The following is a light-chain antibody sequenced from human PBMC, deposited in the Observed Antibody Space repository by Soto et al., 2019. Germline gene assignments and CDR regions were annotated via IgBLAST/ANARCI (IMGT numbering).Light chain of an antibody. J-gene: IGKJ5*01. V-gene: IGKV3-15*01. CDR1: QSISSK. Sequence: EIVMTQSPATLSVSPGERATLSCRASQSISSKLGWYQQKPGQAPRLLIYGASTRATGIPDRFSGSGSGTEFTLTISSLQSEDFAVYYCQQYNRWSSITFGQGTRLEIK. CDR3: QQYNRWSSIT. CDR2: GAS.